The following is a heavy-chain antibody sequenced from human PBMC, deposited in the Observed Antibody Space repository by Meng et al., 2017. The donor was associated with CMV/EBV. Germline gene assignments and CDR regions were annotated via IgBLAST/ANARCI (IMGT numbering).Heavy chain of an antibody. D-gene: IGHD1-26*01. V-gene: IGHV1-18*01. CDR3: ARGVGAELDAEYFQH. CDR1: GYTFTSDG. Sequence: QGQVVTSGAEVKKPGASVKVACNASGYTFTSDGISWVRQAPGQGLEWMGWISAYNGNTNYAQKLQGRVTMTTDTSTSTAYMELRSLRSDDTAVYYCARGVGAELDAEYFQHWGQGTLVTVSS. CDR2: ISAYNGNT. J-gene: IGHJ1*01.